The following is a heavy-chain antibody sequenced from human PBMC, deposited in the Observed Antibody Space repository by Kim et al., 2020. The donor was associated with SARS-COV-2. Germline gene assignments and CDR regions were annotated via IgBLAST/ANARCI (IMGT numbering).Heavy chain of an antibody. D-gene: IGHD4-4*01. CDR3: ARSRATLPHDYRIDY. CDR1: GYSFTSYW. J-gene: IGHJ4*02. Sequence: GESLKISCKGSGYSFTSYWIGWVRQMPGKGLEWMGIIYPGDSDTRYSPSFQGQVTISADKSISTAYLQWSSLKASDTAMYYCARSRATLPHDYRIDYWGQGTLVTVSS. CDR2: IYPGDSDT. V-gene: IGHV5-51*01.